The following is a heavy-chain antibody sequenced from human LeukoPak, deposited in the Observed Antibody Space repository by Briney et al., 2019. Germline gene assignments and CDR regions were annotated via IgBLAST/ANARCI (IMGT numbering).Heavy chain of an antibody. CDR1: GDSVSSNSAA. J-gene: IGHJ5*02. CDR2: TYYRSTWYT. Sequence: SQTLSLTCAISGDSVSSNSAAWNWVRQSPSRGLEWLGRTYYRSTWYTDYAASVKSRISISPDTSKNQFSLHLSSVTPDDTAVYYCARQGVRYKYRSGWLTYNWFDPWGQGTLVNVSS. CDR3: ARQGVRYKYRSGWLTYNWFDP. V-gene: IGHV6-1*01. D-gene: IGHD6-19*01.